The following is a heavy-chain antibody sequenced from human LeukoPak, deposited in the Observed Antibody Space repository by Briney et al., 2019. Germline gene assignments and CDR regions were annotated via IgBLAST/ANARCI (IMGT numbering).Heavy chain of an antibody. CDR2: IIPIFGTA. J-gene: IGHJ6*03. CDR1: GGTFSSYA. V-gene: IGHV1-69*05. Sequence: SVKVSCKASGGTFSSYAISWVRQAPGQGLEWMGGIIPIFGTANYAQKFQGRVTITTDESTSTAYMELSSLRSEDTAVYYCASVRADIVVVPAPRNIYYYMDVWGKGTTVTVSS. CDR3: ASVRADIVVVPAPRNIYYYMDV. D-gene: IGHD2-2*01.